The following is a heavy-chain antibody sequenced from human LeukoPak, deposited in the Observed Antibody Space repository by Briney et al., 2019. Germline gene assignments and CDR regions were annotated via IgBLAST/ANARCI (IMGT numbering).Heavy chain of an antibody. CDR1: GFTFSSYG. CDR3: AKDQRASSAWCGYFDF. J-gene: IGHJ4*02. V-gene: IGHV3-30*18. D-gene: IGHD6-19*01. CDR2: VSYDGSTR. Sequence: GGSLRLSCAASGFTFSSYGMHWVRQAPGKGLEWAASVSYDGSTRFYADSVKGRFAISRDNSKNTLYLQMNSLRAEDTAVYYCAKDQRASSAWCGYFDFWGQGTLVTVSS.